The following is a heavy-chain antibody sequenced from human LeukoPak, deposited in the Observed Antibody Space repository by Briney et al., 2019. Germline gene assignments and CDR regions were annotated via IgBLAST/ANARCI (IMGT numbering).Heavy chain of an antibody. Sequence: PSETLSLTCAVYGGSFSGYYWSWIRQPPGKGLEWIGEINHSGSTNYNPSLKSRVTISVGTSKNQFSLKLSSVTAADTAVYYCATYYYDSSGYPPYFDYWGQGTLVTVSS. J-gene: IGHJ4*02. D-gene: IGHD3-22*01. CDR2: INHSGST. CDR1: GGSFSGYY. V-gene: IGHV4-34*01. CDR3: ATYYYDSSGYPPYFDY.